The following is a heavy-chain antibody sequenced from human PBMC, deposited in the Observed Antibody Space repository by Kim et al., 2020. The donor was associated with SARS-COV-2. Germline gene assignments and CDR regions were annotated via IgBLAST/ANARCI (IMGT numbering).Heavy chain of an antibody. V-gene: IGHV1-18*01. CDR2: GNT. D-gene: IGHD3-16*01. Sequence: GNTNYAQKRQGRVTMTTDTSTSTAYMELRSLRSDDTAVYYCARVGLNIDYWGQGTLVTVSS. CDR3: ARVGLNIDY. J-gene: IGHJ4*02.